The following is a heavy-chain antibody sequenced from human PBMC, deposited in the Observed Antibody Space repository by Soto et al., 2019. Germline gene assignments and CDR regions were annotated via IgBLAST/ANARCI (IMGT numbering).Heavy chain of an antibody. CDR1: GYTFTSYD. CDR3: ARRAETNGWNGFGADKYYFDF. V-gene: IGHV1-8*01. Sequence: ASVKVSCKASGYTFTSYDIYWVRQATGQGLEWMGWMNPNTGNSGYAQKFQGRVTMTSDTSISTAHMELSSLRSEDTAVYYCARRAETNGWNGFGADKYYFDFWGQGTQVTVSS. CDR2: MNPNTGNS. D-gene: IGHD1-1*01. J-gene: IGHJ4*02.